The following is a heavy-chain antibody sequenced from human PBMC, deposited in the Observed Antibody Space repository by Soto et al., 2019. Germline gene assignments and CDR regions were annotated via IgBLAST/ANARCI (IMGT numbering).Heavy chain of an antibody. CDR2: IYYSGST. D-gene: IGHD2-2*01. Sequence: ASETLSLTCTVSGGSISSYYWSWIRQPPGKGLEWIGYIYYSGSTNYNPSLKSRVTISVDTSKNQFSLKLSSVTAADTAVYYCARGIVVPAASFWFDPWGQGTLVTVSS. V-gene: IGHV4-59*01. CDR3: ARGIVVPAASFWFDP. CDR1: GGSISSYY. J-gene: IGHJ5*02.